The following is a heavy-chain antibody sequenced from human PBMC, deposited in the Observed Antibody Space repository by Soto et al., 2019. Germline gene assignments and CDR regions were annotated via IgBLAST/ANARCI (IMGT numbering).Heavy chain of an antibody. D-gene: IGHD5-12*01. Sequence: QVQLVQSGAEVKKPGSSVKVSCKASGGTFSSYAISWVRQAPGQGLEWMGGIIPIFGTTNYAQKFQGRVTITADESTSTAYMELSSLRSEDTAVYYCARNGEMATIGWYFDLWGRGTLVTVSS. J-gene: IGHJ2*01. CDR2: IIPIFGTT. CDR1: GGTFSSYA. CDR3: ARNGEMATIGWYFDL. V-gene: IGHV1-69*12.